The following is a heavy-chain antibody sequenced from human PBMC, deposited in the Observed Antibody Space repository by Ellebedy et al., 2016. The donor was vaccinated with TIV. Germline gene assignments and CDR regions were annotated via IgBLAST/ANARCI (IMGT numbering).Heavy chain of an antibody. Sequence: MPSETLSLTCTASAGALSGFYWSWVRQPPGKGLEWIGNIFYSGSTNYNPSLKSRVTISVDTSKNQFSLKLSSVTAADTAIYYCTREVDDNSGRTRRHFDYWGRGTLVTVSS. CDR3: TREVDDNSGRTRRHFDY. CDR2: IFYSGST. V-gene: IGHV4-59*01. J-gene: IGHJ4*02. CDR1: AGALSGFY. D-gene: IGHD5-12*01.